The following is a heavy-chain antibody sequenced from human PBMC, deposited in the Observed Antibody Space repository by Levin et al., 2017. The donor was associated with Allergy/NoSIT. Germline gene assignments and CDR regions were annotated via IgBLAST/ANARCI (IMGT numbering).Heavy chain of an antibody. V-gene: IGHV3-23*01. CDR1: GFTFSTYA. Sequence: PGGSLRLSCAASGFTFSTYAMRWVRQAPGKGLEWVSAISGSGATIYYADSVKGRFTISRDNSKNTVSLQMNSLRAEDTALYYCARAPGQYYMDVWGKGTPVTVSS. CDR3: ARAPGQYYMDV. CDR2: ISGSGATI. J-gene: IGHJ6*03.